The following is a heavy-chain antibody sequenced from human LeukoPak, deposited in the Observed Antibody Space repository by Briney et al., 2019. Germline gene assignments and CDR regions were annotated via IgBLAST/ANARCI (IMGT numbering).Heavy chain of an antibody. CDR3: ARDLGGWFGELLYPHYFDY. J-gene: IGHJ4*02. D-gene: IGHD3-10*01. CDR2: INPNSGGT. Sequence: ASVKVSCXASGYTFTGYYMHWVRQARGQGLEWMGWINPNSGGTNYAQKFQGGVTMTRDTSISTAYMELSRLRSDDTAVYYCARDLGGWFGELLYPHYFDYWGQGTLVTVSS. V-gene: IGHV1-2*02. CDR1: GYTFTGYY.